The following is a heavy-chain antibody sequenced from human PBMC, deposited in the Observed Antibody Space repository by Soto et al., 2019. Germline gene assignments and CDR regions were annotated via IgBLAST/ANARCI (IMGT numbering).Heavy chain of an antibody. Sequence: QVQLQESGPGLVKPSGTLSLTCAVSGASISSNDWWSWVRQPPGKGLEWIGEIHRSDMTTYNPSLKSRVTISLDKSKKQFSLKLSSVTAADTAVYHCTRVYSGSYFDYWGQGTLVTVSS. CDR2: IHRSDMT. CDR1: GASISSNDW. CDR3: TRVYSGSYFDY. D-gene: IGHD1-26*01. J-gene: IGHJ4*02. V-gene: IGHV4-4*02.